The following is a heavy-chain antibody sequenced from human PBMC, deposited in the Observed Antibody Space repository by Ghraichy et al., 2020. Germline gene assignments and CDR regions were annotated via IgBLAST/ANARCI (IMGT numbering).Heavy chain of an antibody. CDR1: GFTFSDYS. D-gene: IGHD2-21*02. V-gene: IGHV3-21*01. J-gene: IGHJ5*02. Sequence: GGSLRLSCTASGFTFSDYSMIWVRQAPGKGLEWVSSISRRSSPTYYADSVQGRFTISRDNAKNSVYLQMNSLRAEDTALYYCVRQVGDDSSKWFDPWGQGTLVTVSS. CDR2: ISRRSSPT. CDR3: VRQVGDDSSKWFDP.